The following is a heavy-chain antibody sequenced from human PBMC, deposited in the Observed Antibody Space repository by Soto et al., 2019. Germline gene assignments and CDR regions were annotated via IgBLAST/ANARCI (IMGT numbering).Heavy chain of an antibody. Sequence: PSETPSLACTVSGGSISSGDSYWSWIRQPPGKGLEWIGYIYYSGSTYYNPSLKSRLTISLDTSKNQFSLKLSSVTAADTAVYYCARGRRIAVAGYWGQGTLVTVSS. D-gene: IGHD6-19*01. J-gene: IGHJ4*02. V-gene: IGHV4-30-4*01. CDR3: ARGRRIAVAGY. CDR1: GGSISSGDSY. CDR2: IYYSGST.